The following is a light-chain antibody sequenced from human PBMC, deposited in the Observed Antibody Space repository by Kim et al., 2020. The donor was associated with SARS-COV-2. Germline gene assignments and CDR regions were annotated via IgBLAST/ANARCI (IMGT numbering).Light chain of an antibody. CDR1: SGDSSYA. CDR2: LNSDGSH. V-gene: IGLV4-69*01. Sequence: VKLTCTLSSGDSSYAIAWHQQQPEKGPRYMMKLNSDGSHSKGDGIPDRFSGSSSGAGRYLTISSLQSEDEADYYCQTWGTGIHVFGGGTQLTVL. CDR3: QTWGTGIHV. J-gene: IGLJ3*02.